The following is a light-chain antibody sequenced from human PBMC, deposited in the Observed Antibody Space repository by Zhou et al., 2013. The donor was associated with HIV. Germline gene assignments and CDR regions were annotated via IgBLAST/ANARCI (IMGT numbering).Light chain of an antibody. CDR3: QQSYSSPYT. V-gene: IGKV1-39*01. CDR1: QSISNN. J-gene: IGKJ2*01. Sequence: DIQMTQSPSSLSASVGDRVTITCRASQSISNNLNWYQQKPGKAPNLLIYAASTLQSGVPSRFSGFGSGTDFTLTISSLQPEDFATYFCQQSYSSPYTFGQGTKLEIK. CDR2: AAS.